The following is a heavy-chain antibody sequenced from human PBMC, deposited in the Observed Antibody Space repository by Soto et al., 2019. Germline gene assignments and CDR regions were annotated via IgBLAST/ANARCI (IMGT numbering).Heavy chain of an antibody. V-gene: IGHV3-13*01. CDR2: IGTAGDT. Sequence: GGSLRLSCAASGFTFSSYDMHWVRQATGKGLEWVSAIGTAGDTYYPGSVKGRFTISRENAKNSLYLQMNSLRAGDTAVYYCERGLRPRPNNYYYYMDAGGKGTTVTVSS. CDR3: ERGLRPRPNNYYYYMDA. J-gene: IGHJ6*03. CDR1: GFTFSSYD. D-gene: IGHD3-16*01.